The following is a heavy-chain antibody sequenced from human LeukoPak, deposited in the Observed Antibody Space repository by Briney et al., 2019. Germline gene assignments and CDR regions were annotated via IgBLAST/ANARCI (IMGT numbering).Heavy chain of an antibody. CDR1: GITFSSYS. CDR2: ISSSSSYI. D-gene: IGHD6-13*01. V-gene: IGHV3-21*01. Sequence: GGSLRLSCAASGITFSSYSMNWVRQAPGKGREWVSSISSSSSYIYYADSVKGRFTISRDNAKNSLYLQMNSLRAEDTAAYYCAREAAAGHDMDVWGKGTTVTVSS. CDR3: AREAAAGHDMDV. J-gene: IGHJ6*03.